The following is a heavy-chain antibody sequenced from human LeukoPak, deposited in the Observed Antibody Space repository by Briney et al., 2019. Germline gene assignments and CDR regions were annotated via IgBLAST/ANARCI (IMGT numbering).Heavy chain of an antibody. D-gene: IGHD3-22*01. CDR2: ITRDGGST. CDR3: ARDSYYYDR. CDR1: GFTFSSYP. Sequence: GGSLRLSCAASGFTFSSYPMHWARQAPGKRLEYVSAITRDGGSTYYANSVKGRFTISRDNSKNTLYLQMGSLRLDDMAVYYCARDSYYYDRWGQGTLVTVSS. V-gene: IGHV3-64*01. J-gene: IGHJ4*02.